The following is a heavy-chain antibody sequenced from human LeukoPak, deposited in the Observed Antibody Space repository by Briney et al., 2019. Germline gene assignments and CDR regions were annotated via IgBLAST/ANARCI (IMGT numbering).Heavy chain of an antibody. CDR2: ISAYNGNT. D-gene: IGHD6-19*01. CDR3: ARLVTGYSSGWPEPFDY. CDR1: GYTFTSYG. V-gene: IGHV1-18*01. J-gene: IGHJ4*02. Sequence: ASVKVSCKASGYTFTSYGISWVRQAPGQGLEWMGWISAYNGNTNYAQKLQGRVTITADESTSTAYMELSSLRSEDTAVYYCARLVTGYSSGWPEPFDYWGQGTLVTVSS.